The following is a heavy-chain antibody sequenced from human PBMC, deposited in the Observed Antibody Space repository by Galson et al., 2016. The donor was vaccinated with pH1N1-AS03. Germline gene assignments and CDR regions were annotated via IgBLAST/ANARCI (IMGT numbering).Heavy chain of an antibody. Sequence: SLRLSCAASGFTFTNYLMTWVRQAPGKGLEWVANIKHDGGEKYYVDSVKGRFTISRDNAKNSLYLQMNSLRLEDTAVYFCARRSRDDGSGDYTDYDYFDLWGQGTLVTVSS. CDR2: IKHDGGEK. CDR1: GFTFTNYL. V-gene: IGHV3-7*03. CDR3: ARRSRDDGSGDYTDYDYFDL. J-gene: IGHJ4*02. D-gene: IGHD3-22*01.